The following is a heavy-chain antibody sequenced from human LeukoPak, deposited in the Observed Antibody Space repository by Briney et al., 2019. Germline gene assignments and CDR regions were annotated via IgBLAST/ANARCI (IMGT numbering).Heavy chain of an antibody. J-gene: IGHJ5*02. CDR1: GGSISSGDYY. CDR2: IYYSGYT. CDR3: ARESGYDSAGTYNWFDP. D-gene: IGHD5-12*01. Sequence: PSETLSLTCTVSGGSISSGDYYWSWIRQPPGKGLEWIGYIYYSGYTYYNPSLKSRVTISVDTSKNQFSLKLSSVTAADTAVYYCARESGYDSAGTYNWFDPWSQGTLVTVSS. V-gene: IGHV4-30-4*01.